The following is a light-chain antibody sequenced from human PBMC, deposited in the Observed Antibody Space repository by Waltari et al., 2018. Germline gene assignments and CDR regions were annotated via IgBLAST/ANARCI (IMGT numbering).Light chain of an antibody. Sequence: IQLTQSPPSLSASAGDRVTITCRASQGVNVYLAWYQQKPGKAPKLLIYAASTLQSGVSSRFSGSGSGTDFTLTINSLQPEDIATYYCQQFNASPRTFGQGTNVEIK. V-gene: IGKV1-9*01. CDR2: AAS. CDR3: QQFNASPRT. CDR1: QGVNVY. J-gene: IGKJ1*01.